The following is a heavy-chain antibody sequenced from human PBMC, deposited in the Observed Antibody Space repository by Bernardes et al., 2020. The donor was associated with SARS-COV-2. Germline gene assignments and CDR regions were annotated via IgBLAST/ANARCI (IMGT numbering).Heavy chain of an antibody. CDR1: GGTFSSYA. V-gene: IGHV1-69*13. D-gene: IGHD3-3*01. Sequence: SVKASCKASGGTFSSYAISWVRQAPGQGLEWMGGIIPIFGTANYAQKFQGRVTITADESTSTAYMELSSLRSEDTAVYYCARDRTSLPYYDFWSGYYSAFGYWGQGTLVTVSS. J-gene: IGHJ4*02. CDR2: IIPIFGTA. CDR3: ARDRTSLPYYDFWSGYYSAFGY.